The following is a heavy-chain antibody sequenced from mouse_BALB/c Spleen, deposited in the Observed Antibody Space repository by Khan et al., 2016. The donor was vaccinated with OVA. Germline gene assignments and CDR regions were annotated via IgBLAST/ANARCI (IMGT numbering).Heavy chain of an antibody. Sequence: QIQLVQSGAELVKPGASVKLSCKTSGYTFTSYWIQWVKQRPGQGLGWIGEIFPGTGTTYYNENFKGKATLTIDTSSTTAYMQLSSLTSEDSAVYFCARVYFGNYEFAYWGQGTLVTVSA. D-gene: IGHD2-1*01. J-gene: IGHJ3*01. CDR1: GYTFTSYW. V-gene: IGHV1S132*01. CDR3: ARVYFGNYEFAY. CDR2: IFPGTGTT.